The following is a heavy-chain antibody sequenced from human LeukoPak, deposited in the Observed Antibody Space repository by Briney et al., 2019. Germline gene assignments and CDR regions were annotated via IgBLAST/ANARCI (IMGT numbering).Heavy chain of an antibody. CDR2: LNPSGGSS. J-gene: IGHJ4*02. V-gene: IGHV1-46*01. CDR3: AREASYCGGDCYSYSDY. D-gene: IGHD2-21*02. Sequence: ASVKVSCKASGYTVTSYYMHWVRQAPGQGLEWMGILNPSGGSSSYAQKFQGRATLTRATSTSTVYMELSSLRSDDTAVYYCAREASYCGGDCYSYSDYWGQGTLVTVSS. CDR1: GYTVTSYY.